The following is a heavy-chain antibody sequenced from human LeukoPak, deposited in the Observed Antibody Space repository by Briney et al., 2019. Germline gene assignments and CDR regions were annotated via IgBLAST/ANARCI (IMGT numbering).Heavy chain of an antibody. CDR3: ARRTDYYYGMDV. V-gene: IGHV4-59*08. J-gene: IGHJ6*02. CDR2: IYYSGST. Sequence: KPSETLPLTCTVSGGSISSYYWSWIRQPPGKGLEWIGYIYYSGSTNYNPSLKSRVTISVDTSKNQFSLKLSSVTAADTAVYYCARRTDYYYGMDVWGQGTTVTVSS. CDR1: GGSISSYY.